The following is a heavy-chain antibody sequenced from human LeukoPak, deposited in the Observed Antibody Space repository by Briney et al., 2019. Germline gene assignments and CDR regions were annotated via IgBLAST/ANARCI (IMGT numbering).Heavy chain of an antibody. Sequence: GGALILCSVASGFTFIAYGMYWVRQAPGKGLEWVAVIWNDGSNKYYVYSVKGRFTISRDNSKNTLYLQMNSLRAEDTALYYCARDSRGWEQGAFDIWGQGTMVTVSS. D-gene: IGHD1-26*01. CDR2: IWNDGSNK. J-gene: IGHJ3*02. CDR3: ARDSRGWEQGAFDI. CDR1: GFTFIAYG. V-gene: IGHV3-33*01.